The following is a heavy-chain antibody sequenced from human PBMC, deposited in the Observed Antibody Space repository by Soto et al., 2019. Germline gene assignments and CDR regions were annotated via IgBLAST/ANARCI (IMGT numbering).Heavy chain of an antibody. J-gene: IGHJ4*02. CDR2: INAGNGNT. D-gene: IGHD2-2*02. V-gene: IGHV1-3*01. Sequence: GASVKVSCKASGYTFTSYAMHWVRQAPGQRLEWMGWINAGNGNTKYSQKFQGRVTITRDTSASTAYMELSSLRSEDTAVYYCARGDIVVVPAAIPPQAFDYWGQGTLVTVSS. CDR3: ARGDIVVVPAAIPPQAFDY. CDR1: GYTFTSYA.